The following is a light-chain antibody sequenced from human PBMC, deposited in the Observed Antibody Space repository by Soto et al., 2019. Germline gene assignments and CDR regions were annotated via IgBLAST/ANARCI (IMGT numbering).Light chain of an antibody. CDR2: GAS. Sequence: EIVLAQSPGTLSFSPGERATPSFRASQSVTSNYLAWYQQKPGQAPRLLFFGASIRATGIPDRFSVSGSGTDFTLTISRLEPEDFAVYYCQQYGSSPRTFGQGTKVDIK. J-gene: IGKJ1*01. V-gene: IGKV3-20*01. CDR3: QQYGSSPRT. CDR1: QSVTSNY.